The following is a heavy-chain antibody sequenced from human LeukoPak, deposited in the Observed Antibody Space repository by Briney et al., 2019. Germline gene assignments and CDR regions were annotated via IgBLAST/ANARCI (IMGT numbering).Heavy chain of an antibody. CDR2: MYYSGNT. CDR3: ATAVSGTSDFDY. V-gene: IGHV4-59*01. CDR1: GGSISSYY. D-gene: IGHD6-19*01. J-gene: IGHJ4*02. Sequence: PSETLSLTCTVSGGSISSYYWSWIRQPPGKGLEWIGYMYYSGNTNYNPSLKSRVTISVDTSKNQFSLKLSSVTAADTAGYYCATAVSGTSDFDYWGQGTVVTVSS.